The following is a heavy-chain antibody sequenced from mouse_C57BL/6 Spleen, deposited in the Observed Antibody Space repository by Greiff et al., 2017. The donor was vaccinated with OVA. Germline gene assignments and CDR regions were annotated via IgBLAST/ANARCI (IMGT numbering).Heavy chain of an antibody. CDR1: GYTFTDYY. Sequence: VQLQQSGPVLVKPGASVKMSCKASGYTFTDYYMNWVKQSHGKSLEWIGVINPYNGGTSYNQKFKGKATLTVDKSSSTAYMELNSLTSEDSAVYYCARSRWDGPYFDYWGQGTTLTVSS. D-gene: IGHD4-1*01. CDR2: INPYNGGT. J-gene: IGHJ2*01. CDR3: ARSRWDGPYFDY. V-gene: IGHV1-19*01.